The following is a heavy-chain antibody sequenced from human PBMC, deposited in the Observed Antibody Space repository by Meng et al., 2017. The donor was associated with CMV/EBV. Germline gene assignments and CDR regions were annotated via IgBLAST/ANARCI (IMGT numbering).Heavy chain of an antibody. J-gene: IGHJ5*02. Sequence: GESLKISCAASGFTFSSYSMNWVRQAPGKGLEWVSSISSSSSYIYYADSVKGRFTISRDNAKNSLYLQMNSLRAEDTAVYYCARDRWQSQVVPSRVPWFDPWGQGTLVTVSS. V-gene: IGHV3-21*01. CDR2: ISSSSSYI. CDR1: GFTFSSYS. CDR3: ARDRWQSQVVPSRVPWFDP. D-gene: IGHD2-2*01.